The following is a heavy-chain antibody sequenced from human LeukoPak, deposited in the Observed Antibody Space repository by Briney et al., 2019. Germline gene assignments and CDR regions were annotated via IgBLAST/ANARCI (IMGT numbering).Heavy chain of an antibody. Sequence: GGSLRLSCGASGFTFSNYNMNWVRQPPGKGLQWVSYISSSSNIIYYADSVKGRFTISRDNAKNSLFLQMNSLRAEDTAVYYCARDFAREFTIDYWGQGTLVTVSS. CDR3: ARDFAREFTIDY. CDR1: GFTFSNYN. J-gene: IGHJ4*02. CDR2: ISSSSNII. D-gene: IGHD3-10*01. V-gene: IGHV3-48*01.